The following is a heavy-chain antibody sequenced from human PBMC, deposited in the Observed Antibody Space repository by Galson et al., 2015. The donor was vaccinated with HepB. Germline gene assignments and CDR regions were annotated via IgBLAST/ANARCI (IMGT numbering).Heavy chain of an antibody. Sequence: SLRLSCAASGFTFSRYWMHWVRQAPGKGLVWVSRISPDGTSTNYADSVNFADSVRGRFTISRDNARNMLYVQLNSLRVEDTAIYYCIRGGSGNSYGRFDLWGRGTPVSVSS. D-gene: IGHD3-16*01. CDR3: IRGGSGNSYGRFDL. V-gene: IGHV3-74*01. CDR1: GFTFSRYW. J-gene: IGHJ2*01. CDR2: ISPDGTST.